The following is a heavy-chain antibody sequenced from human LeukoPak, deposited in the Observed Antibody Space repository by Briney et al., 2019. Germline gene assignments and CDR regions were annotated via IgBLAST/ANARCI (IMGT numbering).Heavy chain of an antibody. D-gene: IGHD2-15*01. V-gene: IGHV1-2*02. J-gene: IGHJ4*02. CDR1: GYTFTGYY. CDR3: ARGPRRTVVVVAATFDY. Sequence: ASVKVSCTASGYTFTGYYMHWVRQAPGQGLEWMGWINPNSGGTNYAQKFQGRVTMTRDTSISTAYMELSRLRSDDTAVYYCARGPRRTVVVVAATFDYWGQGTLVTVSS. CDR2: INPNSGGT.